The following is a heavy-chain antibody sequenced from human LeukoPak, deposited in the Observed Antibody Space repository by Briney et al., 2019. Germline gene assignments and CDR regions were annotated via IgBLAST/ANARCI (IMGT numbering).Heavy chain of an antibody. Sequence: ASETLSLTCAVYGGSFSGYYWSWIRQPPGKGLEWIGEINHSGSTNYNPSLTGRVTMPVDTSKNQFSLELSSVPAADPAVYHCASRHPAASGTPFDPWCQGTLVTVSS. CDR1: GGSFSGYY. CDR3: ASRHPAASGTPFDP. D-gene: IGHD6-13*01. V-gene: IGHV4-34*01. J-gene: IGHJ5*02. CDR2: INHSGST.